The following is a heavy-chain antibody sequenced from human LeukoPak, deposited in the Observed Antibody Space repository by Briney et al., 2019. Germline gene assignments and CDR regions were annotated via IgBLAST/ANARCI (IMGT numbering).Heavy chain of an antibody. CDR3: ARGGPKPIMGAADC. Sequence: ASVKVPFKPSGYTFTGDYIHWVRQAPGHGLEWMGWINHNSGGTKYAQKFQGRFTMTSDTSISTTYMELSSLRSDDTAMYYCARGGPKPIMGAADCWGQGTLVTVSS. V-gene: IGHV1-2*02. CDR1: GYTFTGDY. J-gene: IGHJ4*02. CDR2: INHNSGGT. D-gene: IGHD1-26*01.